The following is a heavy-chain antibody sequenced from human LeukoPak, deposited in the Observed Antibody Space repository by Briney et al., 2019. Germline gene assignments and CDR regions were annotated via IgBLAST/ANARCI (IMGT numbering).Heavy chain of an antibody. CDR2: ISYDGSSK. D-gene: IGHD5-12*01. J-gene: IGHJ4*02. V-gene: IGHV3-30*04. CDR1: GFTFSTYA. Sequence: GGSLRLSCAASGFTFSTYAMHWVRQAPGKGLEWVAVISYDGSSKYYADSVKGRFTISRDNSKNTLYLQMNSLRAEDTAVYYCARDRFAIVATTVDYWGQGTLVTVSS. CDR3: ARDRFAIVATTVDY.